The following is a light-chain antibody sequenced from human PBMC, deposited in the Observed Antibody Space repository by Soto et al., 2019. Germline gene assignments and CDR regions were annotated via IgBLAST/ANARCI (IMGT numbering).Light chain of an antibody. V-gene: IGLV2-8*01. Sequence: QSALTQPPSVSGSPGQSVAISCTGTSSDVGGYNYVSWYQQHPGKAPKLMIYEVNKRPSGVPDRFSGPKSSNTASLTVSGLQAGDESDYYRRTYADQINVFGTMTK. CDR3: RTYADQINV. CDR1: SSDVGGYNY. CDR2: EVN. J-gene: IGLJ1*01.